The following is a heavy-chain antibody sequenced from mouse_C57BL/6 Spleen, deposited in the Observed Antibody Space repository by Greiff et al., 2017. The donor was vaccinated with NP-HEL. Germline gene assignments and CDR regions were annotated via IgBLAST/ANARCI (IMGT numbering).Heavy chain of an antibody. Sequence: VQLQQSGPELVKPGASVKISCKASGYAFSSSWMNWVKQRPGKGLEWIGRIYPGDGDTNYNGKFKGKATLTADKSSSTAYMQLSSLTSEDSAVYFCAKEYHYAMDYWGQGTSVTVSS. J-gene: IGHJ4*01. V-gene: IGHV1-82*01. D-gene: IGHD5-1*01. CDR2: IYPGDGDT. CDR3: AKEYHYAMDY. CDR1: GYAFSSSW.